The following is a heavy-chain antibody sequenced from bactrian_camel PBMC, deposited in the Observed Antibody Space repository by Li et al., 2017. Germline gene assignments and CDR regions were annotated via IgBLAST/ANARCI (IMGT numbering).Heavy chain of an antibody. V-gene: IGHV3S63*01. D-gene: IGHD6*01. CDR3: AVVFYLGSWYVGY. CDR2: ISTTNGRT. J-gene: IGHJ4*01. CDR1: GYTYSYPY. Sequence: HVQLVESGGGSVQAGGSLRLSCVLSGYTYSYPYMGWFRQAPGTEREGIAAISTTNGRTIYGDSVRGRFTISQDNAMNTLYLQLNSLKTEDTAMYYYAVVFYLGSWYVGYWGQGTQVTVS.